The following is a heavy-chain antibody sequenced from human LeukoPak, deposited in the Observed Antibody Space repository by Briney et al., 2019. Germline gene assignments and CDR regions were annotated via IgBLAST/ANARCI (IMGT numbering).Heavy chain of an antibody. J-gene: IGHJ5*02. CDR1: GGSISSSSYY. CDR2: IYYSGST. D-gene: IGHD1-26*01. Sequence: TTSETLSLTCTVSGGSISSSSYYWGWIRQPPGKGLEWIGSIYYSGSTYYNPSLKSRVTMSLDTSKNQFSLQLNSVTPADTAVYYCARGGNYWPQWWFDPWGRGTLVSVSS. CDR3: ARGGNYWPQWWFDP. V-gene: IGHV4-39*07.